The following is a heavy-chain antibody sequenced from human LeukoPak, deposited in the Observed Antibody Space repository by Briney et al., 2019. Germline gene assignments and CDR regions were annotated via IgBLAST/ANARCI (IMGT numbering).Heavy chain of an antibody. CDR1: GYTFDDYA. CDR2: ISWNSGSI. V-gene: IGHV3-9*01. CDR3: AKGHTYGLGESYLDF. Sequence: GGSLRLSCEASGYTFDDYAMHWIRKAQGKGLELVSAISWNSGSIGYADSVKGRFTISRDNGKNSLYLQMNSLRTEDTALYYCAKGHTYGLGESYLDFWGQGTLVSVSS. D-gene: IGHD5-18*01. J-gene: IGHJ4*02.